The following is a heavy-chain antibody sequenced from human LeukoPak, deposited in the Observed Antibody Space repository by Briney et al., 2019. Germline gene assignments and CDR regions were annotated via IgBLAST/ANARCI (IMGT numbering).Heavy chain of an antibody. J-gene: IGHJ4*02. CDR3: ARSVVVPAAIGY. Sequence: GGSLRLSCAASGFTFSSYAMHWVRQAPGKGLEWVAVISYDGSNKYYADSVKGRFTISRDNSKNTLYLQMNSLRAEDTAVYYCARSVVVPAAIGYWGQGTLVTVSS. CDR2: ISYDGSNK. CDR1: GFTFSSYA. D-gene: IGHD2-2*02. V-gene: IGHV3-30-3*01.